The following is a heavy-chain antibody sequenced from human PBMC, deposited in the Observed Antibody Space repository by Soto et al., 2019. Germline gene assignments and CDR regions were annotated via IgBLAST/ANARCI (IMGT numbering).Heavy chain of an antibody. Sequence: QVQLQESGPGLVKPSQTLSLTCTVSGGSISSGGYYWSWIRQHPGKGLEWIGYIYYSGNTYYNPSLKSRLTISVDTSKNQCSLKLSSVTAADTAVYYCAGVPAGTAHFDYWGQGTLVTVSS. D-gene: IGHD2-21*02. CDR2: IYYSGNT. V-gene: IGHV4-31*03. J-gene: IGHJ4*02. CDR1: GGSISSGGYY. CDR3: AGVPAGTAHFDY.